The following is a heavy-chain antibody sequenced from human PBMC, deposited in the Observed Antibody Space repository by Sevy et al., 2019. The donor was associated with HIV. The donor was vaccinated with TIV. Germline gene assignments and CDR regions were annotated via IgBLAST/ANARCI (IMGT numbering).Heavy chain of an antibody. D-gene: IGHD5-18*01. J-gene: IGHJ6*02. CDR3: ARDSDGYSYAFYGMDV. Sequence: GGSLRLSCAASGFTFSTYAMHWVRQAPGKGLEWVAVISYDGRDKNYADSVKGRFTISRDNSKNTLYLQMNSLRIEDTAVHYCARDSDGYSYAFYGMDVWGQGTTVTVSS. CDR1: GFTFSTYA. CDR2: ISYDGRDK. V-gene: IGHV3-30*04.